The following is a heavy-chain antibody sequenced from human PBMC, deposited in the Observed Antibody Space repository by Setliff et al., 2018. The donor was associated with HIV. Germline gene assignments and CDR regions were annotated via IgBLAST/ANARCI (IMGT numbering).Heavy chain of an antibody. J-gene: IGHJ4*02. CDR2: IDEGGAT. D-gene: IGHD3-9*01. Sequence: PSETLSLTCVVSGASIRSSKWWSWVRQSPGKRLQWIGEIDEGGATNYNPSLKSRVTVSVDTSKNQFSLEVKSMTAADTAAYYCVIRRNFDWLMRSGPFDDWGQGLLVTVSS. CDR3: VIRRNFDWLMRSGPFDD. CDR1: GASIRSSKW. V-gene: IGHV4-4*02.